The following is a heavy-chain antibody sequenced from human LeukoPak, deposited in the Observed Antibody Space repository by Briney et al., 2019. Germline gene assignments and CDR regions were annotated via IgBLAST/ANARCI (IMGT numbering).Heavy chain of an antibody. D-gene: IGHD4-17*01. CDR1: GYSISSGYY. Sequence: PSETLSLTCTVSGYSISSGYYWGWIRQPPGKGLEWIGYIYYSGTTNYNPSLKSRVSMSVDTSKNQFSLKLSSVTAADTAVYYCARGKAHDYGDPNDAFDIWGQGTMVTVSS. CDR2: IYYSGTT. CDR3: ARGKAHDYGDPNDAFDI. J-gene: IGHJ3*02. V-gene: IGHV4-61*05.